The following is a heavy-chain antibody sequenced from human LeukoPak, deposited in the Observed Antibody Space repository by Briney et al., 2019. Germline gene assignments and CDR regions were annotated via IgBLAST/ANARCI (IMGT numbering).Heavy chain of an antibody. D-gene: IGHD1-26*01. CDR1: GASISSYY. Sequence: SETLSLTCTVSGASISSYYWSWIRQPPGKGLEWIGYIYYSGSTYYNPSLKSRVTISVDTSKNQFSLKLSSVTAADTAVYYCARGGRHPIGDAFDIWGQGTMVTVSS. CDR3: ARGGRHPIGDAFDI. V-gene: IGHV4-59*06. J-gene: IGHJ3*02. CDR2: IYYSGST.